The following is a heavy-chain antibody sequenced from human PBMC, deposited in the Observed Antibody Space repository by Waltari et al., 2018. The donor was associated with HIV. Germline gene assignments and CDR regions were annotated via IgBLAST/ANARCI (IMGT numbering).Heavy chain of an antibody. Sequence: QIVVPGARLGSSSLSLLGSWAALRWSLAQSSIRWLRRAAGKGLEWVAGISYDGNYQFYTGSVKGRFIISRDNSKNTQYLQINGPRVEDTAVYYCVRDCTDGVQSREDYGMDVWGQGTTVTVSS. D-gene: IGHD2-8*01. CDR3: VRDCTDGVQSREDYGMDV. CDR1: RWSLAQSS. CDR2: ISYDGNYQ. J-gene: IGHJ6*02. V-gene: IGHV3-30-3*01.